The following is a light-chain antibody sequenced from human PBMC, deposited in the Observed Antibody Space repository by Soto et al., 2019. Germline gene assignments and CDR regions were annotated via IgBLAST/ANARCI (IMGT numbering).Light chain of an antibody. CDR1: QSVSSY. J-gene: IGKJ4*01. CDR3: QQRSNSPPLT. CDR2: DAS. Sequence: EIVLTQSPATLSLSPGERATLSCRASQSVSSYLAWYQQKPGQAPRLLIYDASNRATGIPARFSGSGSGTDFTLTISNLEPEDFAVYYCQQRSNSPPLTFGGGTRVEIK. V-gene: IGKV3-11*01.